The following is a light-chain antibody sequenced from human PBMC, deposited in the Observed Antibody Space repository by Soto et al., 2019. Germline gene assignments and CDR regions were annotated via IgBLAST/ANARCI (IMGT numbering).Light chain of an antibody. J-gene: IGKJ4*01. CDR1: QGISRD. CDR3: QHLHNYPPT. CDR2: DAS. Sequence: IQVTQSPSFMSASVGDRVTITCRASQGISRDLAWYQQKPGKAPNLLIYDASTLQSGVPSRFSASGSGTEFTLTISSLQAEDFATYYCQHLHNYPPTFGGGTKVEIK. V-gene: IGKV1-9*01.